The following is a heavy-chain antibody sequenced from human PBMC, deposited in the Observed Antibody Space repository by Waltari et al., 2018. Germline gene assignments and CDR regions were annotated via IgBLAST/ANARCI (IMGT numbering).Heavy chain of an antibody. D-gene: IGHD3-16*01. Sequence: EVQLVESGGGLVKPGGSLRLSCAASGFTFSSYSMNWVRQAPGKGLEWVSSISSSSSYIYYADSVKGRFTISRDNAKNSLYLQMNSLRAEDTAVYYCATVEYDAENYYYMDVWGKGTTVTISS. CDR1: GFTFSSYS. CDR2: ISSSSSYI. V-gene: IGHV3-21*01. J-gene: IGHJ6*03. CDR3: ATVEYDAENYYYMDV.